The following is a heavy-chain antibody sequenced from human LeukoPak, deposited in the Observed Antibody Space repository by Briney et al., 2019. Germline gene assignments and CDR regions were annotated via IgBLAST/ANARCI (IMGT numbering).Heavy chain of an antibody. CDR2: IYSGGST. CDR1: GFTVSSNY. V-gene: IGHV3-66*04. Sequence: PGGSLRLSCAASGFTVSSNYMSWVRQAPGKGLEWVSVIYSGGSTYYADSVKGRFTISRDNSKNTLYLQMNSLRAEDTAVYYCAKRGGSFIGYFDYWGQGALVTVSS. J-gene: IGHJ4*02. CDR3: AKRGGSFIGYFDY. D-gene: IGHD1-26*01.